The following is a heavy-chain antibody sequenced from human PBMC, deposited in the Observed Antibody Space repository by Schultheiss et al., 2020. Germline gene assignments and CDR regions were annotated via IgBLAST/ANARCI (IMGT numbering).Heavy chain of an antibody. V-gene: IGHV3-7*03. CDR2: IKQDGSER. CDR1: GFTFSSYA. CDR3: ARDPDYGDYYYYYGMDV. D-gene: IGHD4-17*01. J-gene: IGHJ6*02. Sequence: GESLKISFAASGFTFSSYAMSWVRQAPGKGLEWVAIIKQDGSERYYVDSVKGRFTISRDNSKNTQYLQMNSLRAEDTALYYYARDPDYGDYYYYYGMDVWGQGATVTVSS.